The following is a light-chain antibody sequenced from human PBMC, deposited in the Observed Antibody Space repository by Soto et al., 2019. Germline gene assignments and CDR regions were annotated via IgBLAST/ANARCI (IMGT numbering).Light chain of an antibody. CDR3: CSYAGSSTFE. J-gene: IGLJ2*01. CDR2: EVS. Sequence: QSALTQPASVSGSPGQSITISCTGTSSDVGSYNFVSWYQQHPGKAPKLMIYEVSKRPSGVSNRFSGSKSGNTASLTISGLQAEDEADYYCCSYAGSSTFEFGGGTKLTVL. V-gene: IGLV2-23*02. CDR1: SSDVGSYNF.